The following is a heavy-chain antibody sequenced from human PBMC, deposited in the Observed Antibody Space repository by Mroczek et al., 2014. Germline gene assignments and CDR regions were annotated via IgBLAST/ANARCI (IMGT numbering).Heavy chain of an antibody. V-gene: IGHV6-1*01. CDR3: ARSGVSAAAGTFYYYYMDV. D-gene: IGHD6-13*01. CDR2: TYYRSKWYN. Sequence: QVQLQQSGPGLVKPSQTLSLTCAISGDSVSSNSAAWNWIRQSPSRGLEWLGRTYYRSKWYNDYAVSVKSRITINPDTSKNQFSLQLNSVTPEDTAVYYCARSGVSAAAGTFYYYYMDVWGKGTTVTVSS. J-gene: IGHJ6*03. CDR1: GDSVSSNSAA.